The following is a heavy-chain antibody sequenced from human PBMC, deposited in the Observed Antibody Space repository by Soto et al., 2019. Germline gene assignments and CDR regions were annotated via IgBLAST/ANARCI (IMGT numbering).Heavy chain of an antibody. Sequence: QVQLQQWGAGLLKPSETLSLTCAVYGGSFSGYYWSWIRQPPGKGLEWIGEINHSGSTNYNPSLKSRVTISVDPAKNQFSLKLSSVTAADTAVYYCASTPPYCSSTSCLDLWGQGTLVTVSS. CDR3: ASTPPYCSSTSCLDL. CDR2: INHSGST. CDR1: GGSFSGYY. D-gene: IGHD2-2*01. J-gene: IGHJ4*02. V-gene: IGHV4-34*01.